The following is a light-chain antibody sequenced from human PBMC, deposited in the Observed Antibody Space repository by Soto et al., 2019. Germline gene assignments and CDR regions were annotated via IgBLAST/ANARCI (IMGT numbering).Light chain of an antibody. CDR1: QSVSVW. Sequence: DIQMTQSPSTLSASVGDRVTITCRASQSVSVWLAWFQQKPGKAPKLLIYKAAFLQRGVPPRFSGSGSGTEFTLTISSLQPEDFATYYCQQYNGNLYTFGQGTKVEIK. CDR3: QQYNGNLYT. J-gene: IGKJ2*01. CDR2: KAA. V-gene: IGKV1-5*03.